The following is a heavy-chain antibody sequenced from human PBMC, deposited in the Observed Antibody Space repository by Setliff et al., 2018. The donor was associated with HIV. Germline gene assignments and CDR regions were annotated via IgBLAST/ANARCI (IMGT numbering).Heavy chain of an antibody. CDR1: GGSISSSSHY. CDR2: IFTSGST. D-gene: IGHD1-26*01. J-gene: IGHJ4*02. CDR3: ARGRGSY. V-gene: IGHV4-61*09. Sequence: SETLSLTCSFSGGSISSSSHYWGWIRQPAGEGLEWIGHIFTSGSTTYNPSLKSRVSISLDTSKNQFSLKLSSVTAADTAVYYCARGRGSYWGQGTLVTVSS.